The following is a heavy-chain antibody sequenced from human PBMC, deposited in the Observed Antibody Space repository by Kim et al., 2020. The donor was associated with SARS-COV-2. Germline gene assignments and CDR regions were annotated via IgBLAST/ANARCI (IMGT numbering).Heavy chain of an antibody. CDR3: ARDSDLYEVDAFDI. D-gene: IGHD3-16*01. V-gene: IGHV4-4*02. Sequence: SETLSLTCAVSGGSISSSNWWSWVRQPPGKGLEWIGEIYHSGSTNYNPSLKSRVTISVDKSKNQFSLKLSSVTAADTAVYYCARDSDLYEVDAFDIWGQGTMVTVSS. CDR1: GGSISSSNW. J-gene: IGHJ3*02. CDR2: IYHSGST.